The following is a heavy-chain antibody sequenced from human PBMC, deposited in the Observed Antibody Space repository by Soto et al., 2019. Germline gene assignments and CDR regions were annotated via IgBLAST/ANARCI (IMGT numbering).Heavy chain of an antibody. J-gene: IGHJ4*01. D-gene: IGHD6-19*01. CDR2: IYHGGTT. Sequence: SETLSLTCSVSGYPLSRSHWGWIRHSPGKEPEWIASIYHGGTTFYNPSLKSRITMSVDTSNNQLSLKLTSMAAADTAVYYCARAHVMVVPGSNFVYWEHGTLVTVSS. CDR1: GYPLSRSH. V-gene: IGHV4-38-2*02. CDR3: ARAHVMVVPGSNFVY.